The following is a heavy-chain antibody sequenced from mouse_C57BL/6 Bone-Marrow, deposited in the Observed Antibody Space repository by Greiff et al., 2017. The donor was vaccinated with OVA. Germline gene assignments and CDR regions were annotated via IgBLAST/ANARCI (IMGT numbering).Heavy chain of an antibody. CDR2: IRLKSDNYAT. CDR3: TLYYDYDAGGYYAMDY. J-gene: IGHJ4*01. V-gene: IGHV6-3*01. Sequence: DVKLQESGGGLVQPGGSMKLSCVASGFTFSNYWMNWVRQSPEKGLEWVAQIRLKSDNYATHYAESVKGRFTISRDDSKSSVYLQMNNLRAEDTGIYYCTLYYDYDAGGYYAMDYWGQGTSVTVSS. D-gene: IGHD2-4*01. CDR1: GFTFSNYW.